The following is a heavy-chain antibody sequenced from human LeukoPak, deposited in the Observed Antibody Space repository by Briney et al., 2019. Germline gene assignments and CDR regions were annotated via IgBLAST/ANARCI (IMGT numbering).Heavy chain of an antibody. CDR3: ARDAPRILYPYYYYYGMDV. CDR1: GYTFTGYY. J-gene: IGHJ6*02. D-gene: IGHD2-8*01. Sequence: ASVKVSFKASGYTFTGYYMHWVRQAPGQGLEWMGWINPNSGGTNYAQKFQGRVTMTRDTSISTAYMELSRLRSDDTAVYYYARDAPRILYPYYYYYGMDVWGQGTTVTVSS. CDR2: INPNSGGT. V-gene: IGHV1-2*02.